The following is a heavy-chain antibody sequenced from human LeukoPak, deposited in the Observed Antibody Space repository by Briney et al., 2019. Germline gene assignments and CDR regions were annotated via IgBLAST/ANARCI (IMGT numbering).Heavy chain of an antibody. Sequence: PGGSLRLSCAASGFTFSSYGMHWVRQAPGKGLEWVAFIRYDGSNKYYADSVKGRFTISRDNSKNTLYLQMNSLRVEDTAVYYCAKSFMDPVLGSYYDYYYMDVWGKGTTVTVSS. J-gene: IGHJ6*03. CDR1: GFTFSSYG. CDR2: IRYDGSNK. V-gene: IGHV3-30*02. D-gene: IGHD1-26*01. CDR3: AKSFMDPVLGSYYDYYYMDV.